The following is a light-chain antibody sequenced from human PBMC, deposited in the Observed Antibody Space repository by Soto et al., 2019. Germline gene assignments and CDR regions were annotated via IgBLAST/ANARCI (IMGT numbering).Light chain of an antibody. CDR3: QQYNSIGHHASEP. Sequence: IQMTPSPSTLSASVGDRVTITCRASQSISSWLAWYQQKPGKAPKLLIYKASSLESGVPSRFSGSGSGTEFTLTISSLQPDDFATYYCQQYNSIGHHASEPFGQGTKVDI. CDR1: QSISSW. V-gene: IGKV1-5*03. J-gene: IGKJ1*01. CDR2: KAS.